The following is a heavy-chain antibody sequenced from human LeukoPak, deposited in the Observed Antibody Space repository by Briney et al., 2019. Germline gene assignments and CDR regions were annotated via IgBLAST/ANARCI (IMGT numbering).Heavy chain of an antibody. CDR3: AKFTYYYGSGSYFPYYFDY. D-gene: IGHD3-10*01. CDR1: GFTFSDYY. CDR2: ISGSGGST. J-gene: IGHJ4*02. Sequence: PGGSLRLSCAASGFTFSDYYMSWVRQAPGKGLEWVSAISGSGGSTFYADSVKGRFTISRDNSKNTLYLQMNSLRAEDTAVYYCAKFTYYYGSGSYFPYYFDYWGQGTLVTVSS. V-gene: IGHV3-23*01.